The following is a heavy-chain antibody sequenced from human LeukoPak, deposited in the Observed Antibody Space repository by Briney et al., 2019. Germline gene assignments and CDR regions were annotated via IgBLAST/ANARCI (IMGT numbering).Heavy chain of an antibody. CDR2: IKEDGSEI. J-gene: IGHJ4*02. Sequence: PGGSRRLYGAASGSTFREYWKSRVRQAPGKGLEWVANIKEDGSEIYYVDSVEGRFTISSDNARNSLYLQMRSLRGEDTAIYYCSRDRSYYSYFENCGSGSLVTVSS. CDR3: SRDRSYYSYFEN. V-gene: IGHV3-7*01. CDR1: GSTFREYW. D-gene: IGHD3-10*01.